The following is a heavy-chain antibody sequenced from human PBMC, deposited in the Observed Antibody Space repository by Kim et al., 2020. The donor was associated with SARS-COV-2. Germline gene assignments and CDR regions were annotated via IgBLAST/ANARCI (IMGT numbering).Heavy chain of an antibody. Sequence: IYYADSGKGRFTNSDDNAKHSLYLQMNSLRAEDTAVYYCARTAANDAFDIWGQGTMVTVSS. J-gene: IGHJ3*02. D-gene: IGHD2-2*01. CDR3: ARTAANDAFDI. V-gene: IGHV3-21*01. CDR2: I.